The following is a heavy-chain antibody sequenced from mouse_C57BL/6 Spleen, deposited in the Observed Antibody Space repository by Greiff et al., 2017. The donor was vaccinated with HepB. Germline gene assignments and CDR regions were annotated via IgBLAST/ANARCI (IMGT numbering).Heavy chain of an antibody. CDR1: GYSFTGYY. CDR2: IYPYNGVS. J-gene: IGHJ2*01. Sequence: EVKLVESGPELVKPGASVKISCKASGYSFTGYYMHWVKQSHGNILDWIGYIYPYNGVSSYNQKFKGKATLTVDKSSSTAYMELRSLTSEDSAVYYCARLEDYGSRKGYFDYWGQGTTLTVSS. D-gene: IGHD1-1*01. V-gene: IGHV1-31*01. CDR3: ARLEDYGSRKGYFDY.